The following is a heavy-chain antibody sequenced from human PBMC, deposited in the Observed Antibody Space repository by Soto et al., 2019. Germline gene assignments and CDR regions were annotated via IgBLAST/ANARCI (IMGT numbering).Heavy chain of an antibody. Sequence: SETLSFTCTVSGGSISSYYWSWIRQPPGKGLEWIGYINHSGSTNYNPSLKSRVTISVDTSKNQFSLKLSSVPAADTAVYYCARGVGYCSGGSCYQYYYGMDVWGQGTTVTVSS. CDR3: ARGVGYCSGGSCYQYYYGMDV. V-gene: IGHV4-59*12. D-gene: IGHD2-15*01. J-gene: IGHJ6*02. CDR2: INHSGST. CDR1: GGSISSYY.